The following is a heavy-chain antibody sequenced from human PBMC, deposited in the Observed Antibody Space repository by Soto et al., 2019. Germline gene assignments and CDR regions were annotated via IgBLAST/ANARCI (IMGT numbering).Heavy chain of an antibody. J-gene: IGHJ4*02. CDR3: ARSTRGYRGYASHIAN. Sequence: SETLSLPCTVSGGSISSISSYWGWIRQPPGKGLEWIGYIYYTGSTNYNPSLKSRVTISVDTSKNHFSLKLSSVTAADTAVYYCARSTRGYRGYASHIANWGQGTQVTVSS. CDR2: IYYTGST. V-gene: IGHV4-61*03. CDR1: GGSISSISSY. D-gene: IGHD5-12*01.